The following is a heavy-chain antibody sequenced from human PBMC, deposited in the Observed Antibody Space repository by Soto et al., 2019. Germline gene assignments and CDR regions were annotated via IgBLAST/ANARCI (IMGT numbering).Heavy chain of an antibody. D-gene: IGHD6-6*01. CDR2: IYPGDSDT. CDR1: GYSFTSYW. J-gene: IGHJ3*02. V-gene: IGHV5-51*01. Sequence: GESLKISCKGSGYSFTSYWIGWVRQMPGKGLEWMGIIYPGDSDTRYSPSFQGQVTISADKSISTAYLQWSSLKASDTAMYYCARQMKSIAVTMWAFDIWGQGTMVTVSS. CDR3: ARQMKSIAVTMWAFDI.